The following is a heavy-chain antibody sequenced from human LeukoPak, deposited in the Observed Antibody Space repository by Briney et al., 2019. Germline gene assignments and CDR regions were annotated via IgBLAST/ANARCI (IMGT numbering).Heavy chain of an antibody. D-gene: IGHD3-22*01. Sequence: SGTLSLTCAVSGGSISSSNWWSWVRQRPGKGLEWIGEIYHSGSTNYNPYLKSRVTISVDKSKNQFSLKLSSVTAADTAVYYCARAFGSGYSPPGLWGQGTLVTVSS. CDR1: GGSISSSNW. CDR3: ARAFGSGYSPPGL. V-gene: IGHV4-4*02. J-gene: IGHJ4*02. CDR2: IYHSGST.